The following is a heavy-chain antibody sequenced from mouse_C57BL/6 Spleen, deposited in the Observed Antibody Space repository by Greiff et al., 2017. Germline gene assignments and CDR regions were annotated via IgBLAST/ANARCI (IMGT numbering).Heavy chain of an antibody. V-gene: IGHV5-17*01. CDR1: GFTFSDYG. CDR2: ISSGSSTL. Sequence: EVKLVESGGGLVKPGGSLKLSCAASGFTFSDYGMHWVRQAPEKGLEWVAYISSGSSTLYYADTVKGRFTLSRDNAKNTLFMQMTSLRSEDTAMYYCARRDGFGAMDYWGQGTSVTVSS. CDR3: ARRDGFGAMDY. J-gene: IGHJ4*01. D-gene: IGHD2-3*01.